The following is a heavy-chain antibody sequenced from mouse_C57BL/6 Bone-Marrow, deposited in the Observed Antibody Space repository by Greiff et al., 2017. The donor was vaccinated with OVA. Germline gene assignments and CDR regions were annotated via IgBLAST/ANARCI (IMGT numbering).Heavy chain of an antibody. CDR1: GFTFSSYA. J-gene: IGHJ4*01. D-gene: IGHD1-1*01. V-gene: IGHV5-9-1*02. CDR2: ISSGGDYI. Sequence: DVHLVESGEGLVKPGGSLKLSCAASGFTFSSYAMSWVRQTPEKRLEWVAYISSGGDYIYYADTVKGRFTISRDNARNTLYLQMSSLKSEDTAMYYCTRVGSPHYYAMDYWGQGTSVTVSS. CDR3: TRVGSPHYYAMDY.